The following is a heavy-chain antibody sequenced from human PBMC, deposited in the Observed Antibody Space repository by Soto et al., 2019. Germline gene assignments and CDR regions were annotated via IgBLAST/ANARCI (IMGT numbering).Heavy chain of an antibody. V-gene: IGHV3-30-3*01. CDR3: ARETYYDFWSGTYYGMEV. CDR1: GFTFSSYA. Sequence: GGSLRLSCAASGFTFSSYAMHWVRQAPGKGLEWVAVISYDGSNKYYADSVKGRFTISRDNSKNTLYLQMNSLRAEDTAVYYCARETYYDFWSGTYYGMEVWGQGTTVTVSS. CDR2: ISYDGSNK. D-gene: IGHD3-3*01. J-gene: IGHJ6*02.